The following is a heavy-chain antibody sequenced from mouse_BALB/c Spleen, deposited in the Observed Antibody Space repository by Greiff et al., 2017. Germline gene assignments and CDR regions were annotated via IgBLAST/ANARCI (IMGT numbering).Heavy chain of an antibody. V-gene: IGHV1-82*01. D-gene: IGHD1-1*01. J-gene: IGHJ2*01. CDR1: GYAFSSSW. CDR2: IYPGDGDT. CDR3: ARGNYGRFFDY. Sequence: QVQLQQSGPELVKPGASVKISCKASGYAFSSSWMNWVKQRPGQGLEWIGRIYPGDGDTNYNGKFKGKATLTADKSSSTAYMQLSSLTSVDSAVYFCARGNYGRFFDYWGQGTTLTVSS.